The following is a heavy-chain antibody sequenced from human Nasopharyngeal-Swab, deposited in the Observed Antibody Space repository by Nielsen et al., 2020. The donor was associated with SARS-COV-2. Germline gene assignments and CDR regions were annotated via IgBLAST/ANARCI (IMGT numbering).Heavy chain of an antibody. D-gene: IGHD6-19*01. CDR3: ARKSLGYSSGWLVAFDI. V-gene: IGHV1-46*01. CDR2: INPSGGST. J-gene: IGHJ3*02. Sequence: ASVQVSCKASGYTFTSYYMHCVRQAPGQGLEWMGIINPSGGSTSYAQKFQGRVTMTRDTSTSTVYMELSSLRSEDTAVYYCARKSLGYSSGWLVAFDIWGQGTMVTVSS. CDR1: GYTFTSYY.